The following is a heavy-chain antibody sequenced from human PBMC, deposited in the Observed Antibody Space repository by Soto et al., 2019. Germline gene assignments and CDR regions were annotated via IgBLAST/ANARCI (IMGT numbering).Heavy chain of an antibody. CDR2: ISSSSSTI. CDR1: GFTFISYS. V-gene: IGHV3-48*01. Sequence: GGALRLSCAACGFTFISYSMNWVRQAPWKGLEWVSYISSSSSTIYYADSVKGRFTISRDDAKNSLYLQMNSLRAEDTAVYYCARDDPAWRFDPWGQGTLVTVSS. CDR3: ARDDPAWRFDP. D-gene: IGHD2-2*01. J-gene: IGHJ5*02.